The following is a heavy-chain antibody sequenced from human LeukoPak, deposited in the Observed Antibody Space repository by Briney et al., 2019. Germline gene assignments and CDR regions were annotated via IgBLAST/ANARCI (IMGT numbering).Heavy chain of an antibody. J-gene: IGHJ2*01. CDR2: IYYNGTT. Sequence: SETLSLTCTVSGGSISSGGYHWSWIRQHPGKGLEWIGYIYYNGTTYYNPSLKSRVTISVDTSKNQFSLKLSSMTAADTAVYYCARYLDWYFDXXGRGTLVTVSS. V-gene: IGHV4-31*03. CDR1: GGSISSGGYH. CDR3: ARYLDWYFDX. D-gene: IGHD2-8*01.